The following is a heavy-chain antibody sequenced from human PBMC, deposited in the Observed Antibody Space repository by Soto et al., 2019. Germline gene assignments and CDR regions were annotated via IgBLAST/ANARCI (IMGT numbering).Heavy chain of an antibody. D-gene: IGHD2-2*01. CDR3: PTVGYCSSNSCPPRQYYYYGMDV. CDR2: IKSKTDGGTT. V-gene: IGHV3-15*01. CDR1: GFTFSNAW. J-gene: IGHJ6*02. Sequence: EVQLVESGGGLVKPGGSLRLSCAASGFTFSNAWMSWVRQAPGKGLEWVGRIKSKTDGGTTDYAAPVKGRFTISRDDSQNTLYLQMNSLKTEDTAVYYCPTVGYCSSNSCPPRQYYYYGMDVWGQGTTVTVSS.